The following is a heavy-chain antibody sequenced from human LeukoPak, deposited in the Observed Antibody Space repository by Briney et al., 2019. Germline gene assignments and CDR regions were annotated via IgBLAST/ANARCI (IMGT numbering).Heavy chain of an antibody. Sequence: ASVKVSCKASGYTFTSYTMNWVRQAPGQGLEWMGWINTNTGNPTYAQGFTGRFVFSLDTSVSTAYLQISSLKAEDTAVYYCAAASSSWDPETVNAFDIWGQGTMVTVSS. J-gene: IGHJ3*02. CDR3: AAASSSWDPETVNAFDI. V-gene: IGHV7-4-1*02. CDR1: GYTFTSYT. D-gene: IGHD6-13*01. CDR2: INTNTGNP.